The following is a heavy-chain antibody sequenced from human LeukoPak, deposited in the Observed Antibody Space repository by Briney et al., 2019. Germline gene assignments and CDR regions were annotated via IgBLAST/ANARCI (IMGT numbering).Heavy chain of an antibody. V-gene: IGHV4-39*01. Sequence: SETLSLTCTVSGGCIGSNSYYWAWVRQPPGKGLEWIGSILHTGSTENNSSLKSRATMSVDTSKNQFSLKLSSVTAADTAVYYCALGRTSSFFDFYYYIDVWGKGTTVTVSS. CDR1: GGCIGSNSYY. CDR3: ALGRTSSFFDFYYYIDV. J-gene: IGHJ6*03. D-gene: IGHD2-2*01. CDR2: ILHTGST.